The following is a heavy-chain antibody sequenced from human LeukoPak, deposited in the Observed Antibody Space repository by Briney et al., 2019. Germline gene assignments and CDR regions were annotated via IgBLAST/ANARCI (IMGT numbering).Heavy chain of an antibody. D-gene: IGHD2-21*02. CDR3: ARDQGDLARTSSMDY. CDR2: IIPIFGTA. CDR1: GGTFTSYA. Sequence: GASVKVSCKASGGTFTSYAISWVRQAPGQGLEWMGGIIPIFGTANYAQKFQGRVTITADESTSTAYMELSSLRSEDTAVYYCARDQGDLARTSSMDYWGQGTLVTVSS. V-gene: IGHV1-69*13. J-gene: IGHJ4*02.